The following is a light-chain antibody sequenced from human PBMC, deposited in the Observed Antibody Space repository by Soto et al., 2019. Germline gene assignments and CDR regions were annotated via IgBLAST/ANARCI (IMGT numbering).Light chain of an antibody. CDR1: EDINNY. V-gene: IGKV1-33*01. J-gene: IGKJ5*01. Sequence: DIQMTQSPSSLSASVGDRVTITCQATEDINNYLNWYQQKPGKAPKLLIYDASNLEAGVPSRFRGSGSGTDFTFTISSLQPADIATYYCQQYDNLPITFGQGTRLEIK. CDR2: DAS. CDR3: QQYDNLPIT.